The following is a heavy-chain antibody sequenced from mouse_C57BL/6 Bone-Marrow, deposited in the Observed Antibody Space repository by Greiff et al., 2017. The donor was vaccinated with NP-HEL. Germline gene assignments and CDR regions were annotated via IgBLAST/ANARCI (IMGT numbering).Heavy chain of an antibody. CDR2: IHPNSGST. J-gene: IGHJ4*01. Sequence: VKLQQPGAELVKPGASVKLSCKASGYTFTSYWMHWVKQRPGQGLEWIGMIHPNSGSTNYNEKFKSKATLTVDKSSSTAYMQLSSLTSEDSAVYYCAREDGYDGYYYAMDYWGQGTSVTVSS. CDR1: GYTFTSYW. CDR3: AREDGYDGYYYAMDY. V-gene: IGHV1-64*01. D-gene: IGHD2-2*01.